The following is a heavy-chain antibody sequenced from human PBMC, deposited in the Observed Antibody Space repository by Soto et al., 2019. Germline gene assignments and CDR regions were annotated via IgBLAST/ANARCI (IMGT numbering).Heavy chain of an antibody. CDR1: GITFSNYA. D-gene: IGHD5-18*01. Sequence: EVQLLESGGGLVQPGGSLRLSCAVSGITFSNYALSWVRQAPGKGLEWVSAINGSGKSTYYADSVKGRFTISRDTSKSTLYLHMTSLRADDTAKYYCAKEAGGGTAMVTSYFDYWGQGTLVTVSS. J-gene: IGHJ4*02. CDR3: AKEAGGGTAMVTSYFDY. V-gene: IGHV3-23*01. CDR2: INGSGKST.